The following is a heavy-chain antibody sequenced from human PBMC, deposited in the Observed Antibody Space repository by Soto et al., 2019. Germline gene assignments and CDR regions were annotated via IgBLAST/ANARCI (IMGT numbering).Heavy chain of an antibody. D-gene: IGHD3-10*01. J-gene: IGHJ5*02. V-gene: IGHV1-8*02. CDR1: GGSFSSYI. CDR2: MNPNSGNT. Sequence: ASVKVSCKASGGSFSSYIVSWVRQAPGQGLEWMGWMNPNSGNTGYAQKFQGRVTMTRNTSISTAYMELSSLRSEDTAVYYCANTRELLWLGESQSWFDPWGQRTPVTVSS. CDR3: ANTRELLWLGESQSWFDP.